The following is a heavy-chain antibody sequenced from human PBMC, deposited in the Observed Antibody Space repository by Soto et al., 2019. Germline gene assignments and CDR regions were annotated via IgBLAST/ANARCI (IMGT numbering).Heavy chain of an antibody. D-gene: IGHD3-9*01. Sequence: GGSLRLSCAASGFTFSSYGVHWVRQAPGKGLEWVAVISYDGSNKYYADSVKGRFTISRDNSKNTLYLQMNSLRAEDTAVYYCAKEDSYDILNGYVNWGQGTLVTVSS. CDR2: ISYDGSNK. CDR3: AKEDSYDILNGYVN. V-gene: IGHV3-30*18. J-gene: IGHJ4*02. CDR1: GFTFSSYG.